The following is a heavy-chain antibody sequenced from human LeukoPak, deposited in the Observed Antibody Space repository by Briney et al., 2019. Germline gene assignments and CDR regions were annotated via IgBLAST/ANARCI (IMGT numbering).Heavy chain of an antibody. V-gene: IGHV1-2*02. CDR1: GYTFTGYY. Sequence: ASVKVSCKASGYTFTGYYMHWVRQAPGQGLEWMGWINPNSGGTNYAQKFQGRVTMTRDTSISTAYMELSRLRSDDTAVCYCARGLGSTSWAVVDYWGQGTLVTVSS. CDR2: INPNSGGT. D-gene: IGHD2-2*01. CDR3: ARGLGSTSWAVVDY. J-gene: IGHJ4*02.